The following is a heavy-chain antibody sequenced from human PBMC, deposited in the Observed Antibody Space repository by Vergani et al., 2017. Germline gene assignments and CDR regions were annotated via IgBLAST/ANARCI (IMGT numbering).Heavy chain of an antibody. CDR3: AREIFDTMVRDNWFDP. CDR1: GFTFSSYE. Sequence: EVQLVESGGGLVQPGGSLRLSCAASGFTFSSYEMNWVRQAPGKGLEWVSYISSSGSTIYYADSVKGRFTISRDNAKNSLYLQMNSLRAEDTAVYYCAREIFDTMVRDNWFDPWGQGTLVTVSS. V-gene: IGHV3-48*03. CDR2: ISSSGSTI. J-gene: IGHJ5*02. D-gene: IGHD3-10*01.